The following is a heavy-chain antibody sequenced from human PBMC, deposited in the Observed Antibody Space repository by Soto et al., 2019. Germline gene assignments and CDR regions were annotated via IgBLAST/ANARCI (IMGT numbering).Heavy chain of an antibody. Sequence: AASVKVSCKASGYTFSGHAIHWLRQAPGQRPEWLGWINAGNSKTYYSQKFQGRVTITRDTSASTAYMEMSSLRSEDTAVYYCARDTAPSDVWGQGTTVTVPS. V-gene: IGHV1-3*01. CDR2: INAGNSKT. CDR1: GYTFSGHA. J-gene: IGHJ6*02. CDR3: ARDTAPSDV. D-gene: IGHD4-17*01.